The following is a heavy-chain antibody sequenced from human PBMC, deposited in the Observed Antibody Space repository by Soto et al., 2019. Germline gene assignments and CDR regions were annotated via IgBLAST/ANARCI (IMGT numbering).Heavy chain of an antibody. Sequence: QVQLVQSGAEVQKPGASVKVSCKASGYTFSSYTMNWVRQAPGQSLEWMGWINPGNGNTKFSQKFQGRVTITRDTSASTAYMELSSLRSEDTAVYYCALRGEDYDFWSGYHGMDVWGQGTTVTVSS. J-gene: IGHJ6*02. CDR2: INPGNGNT. D-gene: IGHD3-3*01. CDR1: GYTFSSYT. CDR3: ALRGEDYDFWSGYHGMDV. V-gene: IGHV1-3*01.